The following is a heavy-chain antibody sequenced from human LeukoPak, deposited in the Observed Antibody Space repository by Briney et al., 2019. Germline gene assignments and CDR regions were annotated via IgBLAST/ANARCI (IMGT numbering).Heavy chain of an antibody. D-gene: IGHD2-2*02. J-gene: IGHJ5*02. CDR1: GFTFSSYA. V-gene: IGHV3-23*01. Sequence: GGSLRLSCAASGFTFSSYAMSWVRQAPGKGLEWVSAISGSGGSTYYADSVKGRFTISRDNSKNTLYLQMNSLRAEDTAVYYCAKDPLGYCSSTSCYNPGFWFDPWGQGTLVTVSS. CDR2: ISGSGGST. CDR3: AKDPLGYCSSTSCYNPGFWFDP.